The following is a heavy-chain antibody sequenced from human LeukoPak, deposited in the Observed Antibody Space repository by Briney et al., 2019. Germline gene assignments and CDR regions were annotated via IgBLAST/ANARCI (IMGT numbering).Heavy chain of an antibody. J-gene: IGHJ4*02. CDR2: ISYDGSKK. V-gene: IGHV3-30*19. CDR1: GFTFSSYG. CDR3: ARAREMTTIALIDY. D-gene: IGHD5-24*01. Sequence: AGGSLRLSCAASGFTFSSYGMHWVRQAQGKGLEWVAVISYDGSKKYYADSVKGRFTISRDNSKNTLYLQMNSLRAADTAVYHCARAREMTTIALIDYWGQGTLVTVSS.